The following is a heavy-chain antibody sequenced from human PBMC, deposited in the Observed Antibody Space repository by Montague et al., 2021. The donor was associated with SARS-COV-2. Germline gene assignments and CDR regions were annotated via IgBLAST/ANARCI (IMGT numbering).Heavy chain of an antibody. D-gene: IGHD6-19*01. Sequence: SETLSLTCTVSGGSIDSYYWSWLRQPPGKGLEWIGYIYYRGTTNYNPSLESRVTMSVDTSKNQFSLILSSVTAADTAMYYCTSELQCNCFDSWGQGTLVTVSS. V-gene: IGHV4-59*01. CDR2: IYYRGTT. CDR3: TSELQCNCFDS. CDR1: GGSIDSYY. J-gene: IGHJ5*01.